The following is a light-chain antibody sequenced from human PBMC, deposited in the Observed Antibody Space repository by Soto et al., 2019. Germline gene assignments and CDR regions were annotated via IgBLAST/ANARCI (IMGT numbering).Light chain of an antibody. CDR3: QQYGSSPPYT. V-gene: IGKV3-20*01. J-gene: IGKJ2*01. Sequence: IVLTQSPGTLSLSPGERATLSCRASHSVSSSYLAWYQQKPGQAPRLLIYGASSRATGIPDRFSGSGSGTDFTLTISRLEPEAFAVYYCQQYGSSPPYTFGQGTKLEIK. CDR1: HSVSSSY. CDR2: GAS.